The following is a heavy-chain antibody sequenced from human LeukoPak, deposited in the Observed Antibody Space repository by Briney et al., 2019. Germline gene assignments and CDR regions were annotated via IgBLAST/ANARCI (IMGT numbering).Heavy chain of an antibody. Sequence: GGSLRLSWAASGFTFSTLAMIWVRQPPGKGLEWVSSIFPSGGEIHYADSVRGRFTISRDNSKSTLSLQMNSLRAEDTAIYYCATYRQVLLPFESWGQGTLVTVSS. CDR1: GFTFSTLA. CDR2: IFPSGGEI. J-gene: IGHJ4*02. V-gene: IGHV3-23*01. D-gene: IGHD2-8*02. CDR3: ATYRQVLLPFES.